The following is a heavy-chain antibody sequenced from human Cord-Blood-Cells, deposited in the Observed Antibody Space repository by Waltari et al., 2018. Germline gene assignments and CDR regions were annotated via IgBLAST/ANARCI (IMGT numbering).Heavy chain of an antibody. CDR1: GGTFSSYA. CDR3: ASYCSGGSCYPVFDY. Sequence: VQLVQSGAEVKKPGSSVKVSCKASGGTFSSYAISWVRQAPGQGLEWMGGIIPIFGTANHAQKFQGRVTSTSDESTSTAYMERGSLRSEDTAVYYCASYCSGGSCYPVFDYWGQGTLVTVSS. D-gene: IGHD2-15*01. J-gene: IGHJ4*02. V-gene: IGHV1-69*01. CDR2: IIPIFGTA.